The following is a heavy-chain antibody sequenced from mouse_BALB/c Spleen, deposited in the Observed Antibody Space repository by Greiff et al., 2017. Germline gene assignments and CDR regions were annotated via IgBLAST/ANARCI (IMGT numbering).Heavy chain of an antibody. J-gene: IGHJ4*01. Sequence: LVESGPELVKPGASVKMSCKASGYTFTSYVMHWVKQKPGQGLEWIGYINPYNDGTKYNEKFKGKATLTSDKSSSTAYMELSSLTSEDSAVYYCARQSDGYYEGFYAMDYWGQGTSVTVSS. CDR3: ARQSDGYYEGFYAMDY. V-gene: IGHV1-14*01. CDR2: INPYNDGT. D-gene: IGHD2-3*01. CDR1: GYTFTSYV.